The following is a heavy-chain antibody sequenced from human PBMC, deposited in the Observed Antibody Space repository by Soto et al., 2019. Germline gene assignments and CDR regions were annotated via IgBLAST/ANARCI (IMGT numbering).Heavy chain of an antibody. V-gene: IGHV4-59*01. CDR2: IYYSGST. CDR3: ARAPYHSFWSGFSDNWFDP. CDR1: GGSLNTYY. J-gene: IGHJ5*02. Sequence: QVQLQESGPGLVKPSETLFLTCTVSGGSLNTYYWSWIRQSPGKGLEWIGYIYYSGSTNYNPSLXSRVTISVDTXXNXFXXKLSSVTAADTAVYFCARAPYHSFWSGFSDNWFDPWGQGTLVTVSS. D-gene: IGHD3-3*01.